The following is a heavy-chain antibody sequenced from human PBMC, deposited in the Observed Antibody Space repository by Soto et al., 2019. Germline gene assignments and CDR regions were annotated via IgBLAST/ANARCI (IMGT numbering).Heavy chain of an antibody. CDR1: GFTFDDFA. Sequence: EVHLVESGGGLVQPGRSLRLSCAASGFTFDDFAMHWVRQVPGKGLEWVSSISWNSGNIVYADSVKGRFTISRDSAKNSLYLQMNSLRTKDTALYYCAKGAVTSIFGYFDYWGQGTLVTVSS. CDR3: AKGAVTSIFGYFDY. V-gene: IGHV3-9*01. J-gene: IGHJ4*02. CDR2: ISWNSGNI. D-gene: IGHD3-3*01.